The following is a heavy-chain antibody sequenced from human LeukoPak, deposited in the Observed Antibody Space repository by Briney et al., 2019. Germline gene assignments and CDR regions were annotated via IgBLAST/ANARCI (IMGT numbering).Heavy chain of an antibody. V-gene: IGHV1-2*02. Sequence: ASAKVSCKASGYTFTGYYMRWVRQAPGQGLEWMGWINPNSGGTNYAQKFQGRVTMARDTSISTAYMELSRLRSDDTAVYYCAKIRPSAYCSGDSCPPDYWGQGTLVTVSS. J-gene: IGHJ4*02. CDR1: GYTFTGYY. D-gene: IGHD2-15*01. CDR3: AKIRPSAYCSGDSCPPDY. CDR2: INPNSGGT.